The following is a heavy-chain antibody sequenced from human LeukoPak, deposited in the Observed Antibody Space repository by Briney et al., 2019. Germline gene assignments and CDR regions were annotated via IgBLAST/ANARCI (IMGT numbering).Heavy chain of an antibody. V-gene: IGHV3-23*01. CDR1: GFTFNTYA. CDR3: AKWGCSGGSCYPFDY. J-gene: IGHJ4*02. D-gene: IGHD2-15*01. CDR2: MSGSGGRT. Sequence: GGSLRLSCAASGFTFNTYAMSWVRQAPGKGLEWVSAMSGSGGRTYYADSVKDRFTISRDNSKNTLYLQMNSLRAEDTAVYYCAKWGCSGGSCYPFDYWGQGTLVTVSS.